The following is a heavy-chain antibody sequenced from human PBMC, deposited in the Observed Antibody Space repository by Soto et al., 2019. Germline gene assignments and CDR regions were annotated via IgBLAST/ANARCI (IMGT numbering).Heavy chain of an antibody. J-gene: IGHJ6*02. CDR3: AKGLLGPGRAYGMHV. Sequence: QVQLVESGGGVVQPGRSLRLSCAASGFTFSSYGMHWVRQAPGKGLVWVAVISYDGSNKYYADSVKGPFTISRDNSQNTLYLQMNSLRAADTAVYYCAKGLLGPGRAYGMHVWGQGTTVTVSS. V-gene: IGHV3-30*18. D-gene: IGHD7-27*01. CDR1: GFTFSSYG. CDR2: ISYDGSNK.